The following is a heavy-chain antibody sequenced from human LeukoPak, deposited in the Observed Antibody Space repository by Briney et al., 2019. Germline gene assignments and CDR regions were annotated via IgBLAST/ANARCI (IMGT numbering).Heavy chain of an antibody. CDR2: IYPADSDI. J-gene: IGHJ3*02. Sequence: GESLKISCKGSGYNFTSYWIGWVRQMPGKGLEWMGIIYPADSDIRYSPSFQGQVTISADKSITTAYLQWRSLKASDTAMYYCATPQPGTGTIGAFDIWGQGTMVTVSS. CDR3: ATPQPGTGTIGAFDI. V-gene: IGHV5-51*01. CDR1: GYNFTSYW. D-gene: IGHD1-1*01.